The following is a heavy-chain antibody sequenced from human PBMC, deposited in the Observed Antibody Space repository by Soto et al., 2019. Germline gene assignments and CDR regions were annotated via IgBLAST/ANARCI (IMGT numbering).Heavy chain of an antibody. J-gene: IGHJ3*02. CDR2: INTATGAA. Sequence: QLHLVQSGAVVKKPGASVTVSCSASGYPVTAYYMHWVRQAHGRGHEWMGGINTATGAAKYTQTFQGRVTMPRDTDTSTVFMELSGLTSDATAVFYCARGGGVGVAGSAAFDMWGQGTLVTVSS. CDR1: GYPVTAYY. V-gene: IGHV1-2*02. CDR3: ARGGGVGVAGSAAFDM. D-gene: IGHD3-3*01.